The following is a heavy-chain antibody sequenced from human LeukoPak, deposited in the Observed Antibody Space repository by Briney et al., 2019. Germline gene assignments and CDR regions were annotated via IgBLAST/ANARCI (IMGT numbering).Heavy chain of an antibody. J-gene: IGHJ3*02. V-gene: IGHV4-59*08. Sequence: SETPSLTCTVSGGSISSYYWSWIRQPPGKGLEWIGHIYYSGSTNYNPSLKSRVTISVDTSKNQFSLKLSSVTATDTAVYFCATNRAGTYDRPFEIWGQGTMVTVSS. CDR2: IYYSGST. CDR1: GGSISSYY. D-gene: IGHD1-26*01. CDR3: ATNRAGTYDRPFEI.